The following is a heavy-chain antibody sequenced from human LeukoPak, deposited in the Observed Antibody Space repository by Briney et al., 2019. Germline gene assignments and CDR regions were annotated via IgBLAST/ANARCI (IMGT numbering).Heavy chain of an antibody. V-gene: IGHV4-4*02. CDR3: ARVVRPVAYSFDY. D-gene: IGHD3-10*02. CDR2: IYHSGST. CDR1: GGSISSSNW. Sequence: PSETLSLTCAVSGGSISSSNWWSWVRQPPGKGLEWIGEIYHSGSTNYNPSLKSRVTISVDKSKNQFSLKLSSVTAADTAVYYCARVVRPVAYSFDYWGQGTLVTVSS. J-gene: IGHJ4*02.